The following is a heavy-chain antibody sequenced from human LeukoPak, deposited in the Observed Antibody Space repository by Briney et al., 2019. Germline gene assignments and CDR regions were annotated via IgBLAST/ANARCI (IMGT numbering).Heavy chain of an antibody. CDR2: IYSGGNT. V-gene: IGHV3-53*01. J-gene: IGHJ4*02. D-gene: IGHD6-6*01. CDR1: AFTVSSNH. Sequence: PGGSLRLSCAASAFTVSSNHMTWVRQAPGKGLEWVSIIYSGGNTDYADSEKGRFTISRDTSKNTLYLQMNSLRAEDTAVYYCARLTSVLVVWGQGTLVTISS. CDR3: ARLTSVLVV.